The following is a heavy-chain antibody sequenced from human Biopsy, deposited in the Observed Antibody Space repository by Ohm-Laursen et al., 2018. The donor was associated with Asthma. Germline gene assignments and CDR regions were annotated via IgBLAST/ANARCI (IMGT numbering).Heavy chain of an antibody. D-gene: IGHD1-14*01. CDR3: TRHNDY. J-gene: IGHJ4*02. Sequence: TQTLTLTGSFSGFSLSSSGANVNWIRQPPGKALEWLARIDWEEDKFYSTSLRTRLTIPKGSSEDQVVLTMTNMGPVDTATYYCTRHNDYWGPGILVTVSS. CDR2: IDWEEDK. V-gene: IGHV2-70*04. CDR1: GFSLSSSGAN.